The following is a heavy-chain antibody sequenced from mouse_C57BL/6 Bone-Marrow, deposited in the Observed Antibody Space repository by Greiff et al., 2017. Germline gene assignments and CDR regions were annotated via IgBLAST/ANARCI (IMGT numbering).Heavy chain of an antibody. Sequence: VQLQQSGPELVKPGASVKISCKASGYTFTDYYMNWVKQSHGKSLEWIGDINPNNGGTSYNQKFKGKATLTVDKSSSTAYMELRSLTSEDSAVYYCARYHYFLAYWGQGTLVTVSA. CDR1: GYTFTDYY. V-gene: IGHV1-26*01. CDR3: ARYHYFLAY. D-gene: IGHD1-2*01. J-gene: IGHJ3*01. CDR2: INPNNGGT.